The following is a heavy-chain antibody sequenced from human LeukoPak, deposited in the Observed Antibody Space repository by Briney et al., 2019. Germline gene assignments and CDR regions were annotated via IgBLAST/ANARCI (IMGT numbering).Heavy chain of an antibody. CDR3: ARDRGSSHTYWYFDL. Sequence: ASVKVSCKASGYTFTGYYMHWVRQAPGQGLEWMGWINPNSGGTNYAQKFQGRVTMTRDTSISTAYMELSRLRSDDMAVYYCARDRGSSHTYWYFDLWGRGTLVTVSS. J-gene: IGHJ2*01. CDR1: GYTFTGYY. V-gene: IGHV1-2*02. D-gene: IGHD6-13*01. CDR2: INPNSGGT.